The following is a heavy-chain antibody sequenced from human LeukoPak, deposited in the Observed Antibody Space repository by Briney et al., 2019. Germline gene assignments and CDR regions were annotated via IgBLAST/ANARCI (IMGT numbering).Heavy chain of an antibody. D-gene: IGHD3-22*01. CDR2: ITRDGSST. V-gene: IGHV3-74*01. Sequence: GGSLRLSCAASGFTFSSSWMHWVRQAPGKGLVWVSRITRDGSSTTYADSVKGRFTISRDNSKNTLYLQMNSLRAEDTAVYYCARDPAHYYDSSGYFDYWGQGTLVTVSS. CDR3: ARDPAHYYDSSGYFDY. J-gene: IGHJ4*02. CDR1: GFTFSSSW.